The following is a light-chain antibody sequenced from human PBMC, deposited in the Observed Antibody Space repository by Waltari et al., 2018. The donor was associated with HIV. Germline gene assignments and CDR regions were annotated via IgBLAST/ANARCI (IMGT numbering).Light chain of an antibody. Sequence: SYELTQPPSVSVSPGQTASITCSGDKLGDKYACWYQQKPGQSPVLVIYQDNKRPSGSPGRFSGSNSGNTATLTISGTQAMDEADYFCQAWDSSTVVFGGGTKLTVL. CDR2: QDN. CDR3: QAWDSSTVV. J-gene: IGLJ2*01. V-gene: IGLV3-1*01. CDR1: KLGDKY.